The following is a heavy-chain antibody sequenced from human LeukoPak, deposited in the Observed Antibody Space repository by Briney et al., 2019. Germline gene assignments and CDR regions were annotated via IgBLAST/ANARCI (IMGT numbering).Heavy chain of an antibody. V-gene: IGHV4-38-2*02. CDR3: ARDRVHIAAASDGGMDV. J-gene: IGHJ6*02. CDR2: IYHSGST. CDR1: GYSISSGYY. D-gene: IGHD6-13*01. Sequence: SETLSLTCTVSGYSISSGYYWGWIRQPPGKGLEWIGSIYHSGSTYYNPSLKSRVTISVDTSKNQFSLKLSSVTAADTAVYYCARDRVHIAAASDGGMDVWGQGTTVTVSS.